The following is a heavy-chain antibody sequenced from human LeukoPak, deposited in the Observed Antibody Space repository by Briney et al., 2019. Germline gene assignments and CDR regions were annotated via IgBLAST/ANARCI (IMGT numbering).Heavy chain of an antibody. V-gene: IGHV3-30*02. CDR2: IRNDGSDK. D-gene: IGHD3-9*01. J-gene: IGHJ4*02. CDR1: GFTFSSHG. Sequence: PGGSLRLSCGASGFTFSSHGMHWVRQAPGRGLEWVAFIRNDGSDKYYADSVKGRFTISRDNSKNTLSVQMNSLRVQDTAVYYCVRDADWSFDYWGQGTLLTVSS. CDR3: VRDADWSFDY.